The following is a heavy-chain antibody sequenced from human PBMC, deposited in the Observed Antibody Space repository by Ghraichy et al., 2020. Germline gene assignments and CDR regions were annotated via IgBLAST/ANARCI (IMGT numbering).Heavy chain of an antibody. CDR1: GFSLLSYA. Sequence: GGSLRLSCAASGFSLLSYAMSWVRQAPGKGLEWVSGLNGGTTYYTDFVKGRFTISRDNSKNTVYLQMNSLRAEDTAVYYCARIRGASNYNALDVWGQGTTVIVSS. V-gene: IGHV3-23*01. CDR3: ARIRGASNYNALDV. D-gene: IGHD2-8*01. J-gene: IGHJ6*02. CDR2: LNGGTT.